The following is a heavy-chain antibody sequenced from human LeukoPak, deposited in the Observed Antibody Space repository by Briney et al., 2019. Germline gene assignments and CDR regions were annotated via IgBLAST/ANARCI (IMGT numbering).Heavy chain of an antibody. Sequence: ASVKVSCKTSGYTFTSYAMHWVRLAPGQRLEWMGWINAGNGNTKYSQKFQDRVTITRDTSASTAYMEPSSLRSEDTAVYFCARGPYSNYWFDPWGQGTLVTVSS. V-gene: IGHV1-3*01. CDR3: ARGPYSNYWFDP. CDR2: INAGNGNT. J-gene: IGHJ5*02. CDR1: GYTFTSYA. D-gene: IGHD4-11*01.